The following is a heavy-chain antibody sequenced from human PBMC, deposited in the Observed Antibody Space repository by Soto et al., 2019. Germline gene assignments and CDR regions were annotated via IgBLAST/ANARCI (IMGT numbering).Heavy chain of an antibody. J-gene: IGHJ3*01. CDR2: IVSDGNNK. CDR1: GFTFSRYG. V-gene: IGHV3-33*01. CDR3: ARDDAFENENGFDV. D-gene: IGHD1-1*01. Sequence: QEQLVKSGGGVVQPGRSLRLSCAASGFTFSRYGFHWVRQAPGKGLEWVAVIVSDGNNKYHADSVEGRFTISRDNSKDTLYLQMNSLRAEDTAVYYCARDDAFENENGFDVWGQGTMVTVSS.